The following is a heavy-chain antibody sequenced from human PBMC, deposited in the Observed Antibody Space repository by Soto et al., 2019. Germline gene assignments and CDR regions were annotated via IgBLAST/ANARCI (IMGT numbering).Heavy chain of an antibody. Sequence: GGSLRLSCAASGFTFGASALQWVRQASGKGLEWLGRIGSKGETYATAYAASVKGRFTISRDNAKNTLYPQMNTLRAEDTAVYYCARVLKSSGWDNDVFDIWGQGTMVTVSS. CDR1: GFTFGASA. CDR3: ARVLKSSGWDNDVFDI. J-gene: IGHJ3*02. D-gene: IGHD6-19*01. CDR2: IGSKGETYAT. V-gene: IGHV3-73*01.